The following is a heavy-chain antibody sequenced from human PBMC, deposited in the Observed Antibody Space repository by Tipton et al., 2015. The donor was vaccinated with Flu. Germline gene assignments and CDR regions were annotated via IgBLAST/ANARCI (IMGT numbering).Heavy chain of an antibody. CDR3: ARRDYSNYVSDPKNWYDP. CDR1: GGSISSGGAF. J-gene: IGHJ5*02. CDR2: IFYSGST. V-gene: IGHV4-31*03. D-gene: IGHD4-11*01. Sequence: LRLSCTVSGGSISSGGAFWSWIRQYPGKGLEWIGCIFYSGSTYYNPSLRSRVTISVETTQNQFSLRLNSVTAADTAMYYCARRDYSNYVSDPKNWYDPWGQGTLVSVSS.